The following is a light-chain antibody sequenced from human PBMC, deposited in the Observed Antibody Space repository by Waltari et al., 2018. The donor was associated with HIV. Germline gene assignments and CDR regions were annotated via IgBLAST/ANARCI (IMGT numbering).Light chain of an antibody. CDR1: DLVTKY. V-gene: IGLV3-1*01. J-gene: IGLJ2*01. CDR2: QSV. CDR3: QTWDGPNVV. Sequence: SYELTQPPSVSVSPGQTATITCSGDDLVTKYVSWYFHKSGQSPAMVSYQSVNRPSGIPERFSGSKSGNTATLTLSGTQVIDEADYYCQTWDGPNVVFGGGSRLTVL.